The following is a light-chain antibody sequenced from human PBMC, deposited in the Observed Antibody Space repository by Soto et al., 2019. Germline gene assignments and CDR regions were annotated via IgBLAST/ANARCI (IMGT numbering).Light chain of an antibody. CDR1: SSNIGAGYD. CDR3: QSYDSSLSSV. J-gene: IGLJ7*01. Sequence: QPVLTQPPSVSGAPGQRVTISCTGSSSNIGAGYDVHWYQQLPGTAPKLLIYGNSDRPSGVPDRFSGSKSGTSASLAITGLQAEDEAYYYCQSYDSSLSSVFGGGTQLTVL. CDR2: GNS. V-gene: IGLV1-40*01.